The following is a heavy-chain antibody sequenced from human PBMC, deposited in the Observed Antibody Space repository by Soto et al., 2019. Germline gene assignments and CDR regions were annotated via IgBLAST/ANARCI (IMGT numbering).Heavy chain of an antibody. V-gene: IGHV3-23*01. CDR3: ANTPVSGYYYFDY. CDR2: ISGSGGST. D-gene: IGHD5-12*01. Sequence: GGSLRLSCAASGFTFSSYAMSWVRQAPGKGLEWVSAISGSGGSTYYADSVKGRFTISRDNSKNTLYLQMNSLRAEDTAVYYCANTPVSGYYYFDYWGQGTLVTVSS. J-gene: IGHJ4*02. CDR1: GFTFSSYA.